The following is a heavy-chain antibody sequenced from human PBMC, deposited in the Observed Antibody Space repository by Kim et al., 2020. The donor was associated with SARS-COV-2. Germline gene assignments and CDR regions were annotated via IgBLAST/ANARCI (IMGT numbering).Heavy chain of an antibody. J-gene: IGHJ4*02. V-gene: IGHV3-74*01. CDR1: GFTFSSYW. Sequence: GGSLRLSCAASGFTFSSYWMHWVRQAPGKGLVWVSRINSDGSSTSYADSVKGRFTISRDNAKNTLYLQMNSLRAEDTAVYYCARDRQYQLLYRGATGYFYYWGQGTLVTVSS. CDR3: ARDRQYQLLYRGATGYFYY. CDR2: INSDGSST. D-gene: IGHD2-2*02.